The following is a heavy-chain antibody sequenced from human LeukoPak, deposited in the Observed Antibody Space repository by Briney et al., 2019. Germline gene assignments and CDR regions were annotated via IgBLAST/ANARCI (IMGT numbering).Heavy chain of an antibody. D-gene: IGHD3-22*01. CDR3: ARVMNYYDSSGYSPEYDY. J-gene: IGHJ4*02. CDR1: GFTFSSYS. Sequence: GGSLRLSCAASGFTFSSYSMNWVRQAPGKGLEWVSSISSSSSYIYYADSVKGRFTISRDNAKNSLYLQMNSLRAEDTAVYYCARVMNYYDSSGYSPEYDYWGQGTLVTVSS. V-gene: IGHV3-21*01. CDR2: ISSSSSYI.